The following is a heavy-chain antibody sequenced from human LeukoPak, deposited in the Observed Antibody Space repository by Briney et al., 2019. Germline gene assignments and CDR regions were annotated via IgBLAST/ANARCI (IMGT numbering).Heavy chain of an antibody. J-gene: IGHJ6*02. D-gene: IGHD3-3*01. CDR1: GYTFIGYD. V-gene: IGHV1-2*06. Sequence: ASVKVSCKASGYTFIGYDMHWVRQAPGQGLEWMGRINHNNGDTNYAQKFQGRVTMTRDTSISTAYMELRRLRSDDTAVYYCARESYYYDFWSGAPYYHYGMDVWGQGTTVTVSS. CDR3: ARESYYYDFWSGAPYYHYGMDV. CDR2: INHNNGDT.